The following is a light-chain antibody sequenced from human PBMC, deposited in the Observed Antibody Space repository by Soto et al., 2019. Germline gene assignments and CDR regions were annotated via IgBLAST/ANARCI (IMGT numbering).Light chain of an antibody. CDR2: AAS. V-gene: IGKV1-39*01. Sequence: GDRVTITCRASQSISSYLNWYQQKPGKAPKLLIYAASSLQSGVPSRFSGSGSGTDFTLTISSLQPEDFATYYCQQSYTTPRTFGQGTKVDIK. CDR3: QQSYTTPRT. J-gene: IGKJ1*01. CDR1: QSISSY.